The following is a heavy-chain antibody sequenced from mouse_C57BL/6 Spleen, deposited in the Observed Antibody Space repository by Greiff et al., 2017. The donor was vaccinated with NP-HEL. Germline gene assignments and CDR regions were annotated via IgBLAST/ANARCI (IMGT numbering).Heavy chain of an antibody. CDR1: GFTFSDYG. Sequence: EVQLVESGGGLVKPGGSLKLSCAASGFTFSDYGMHWVRQAPEQGLEWVAYISSGRSTIYYADTVKGRFTISRDNAKNTLFLQMTSLRSEDTAMYYCARRRVTTVVADWGQGTLVTVSA. J-gene: IGHJ3*01. V-gene: IGHV5-17*01. CDR2: ISSGRSTI. D-gene: IGHD1-1*01. CDR3: ARRRVTTVVAD.